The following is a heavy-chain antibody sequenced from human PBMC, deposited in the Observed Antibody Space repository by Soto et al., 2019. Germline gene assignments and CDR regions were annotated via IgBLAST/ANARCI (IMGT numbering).Heavy chain of an antibody. V-gene: IGHV1-69*06. CDR1: EGTFSSYA. CDR2: IIPIFGTA. Sequence: QVQLVQSGAEVKKPGSSVKVSCKASEGTFSSYAISWVRQAPGQGLEWMGGIIPIFGTANYAQKFQGRVNITADKSTSTAYRVLSSLRSEDTAVYYCARAAGGDYYYYGMDVWGQGTTVTVSS. CDR3: ARAAGGDYYYYGMDV. J-gene: IGHJ6*02. D-gene: IGHD3-10*01.